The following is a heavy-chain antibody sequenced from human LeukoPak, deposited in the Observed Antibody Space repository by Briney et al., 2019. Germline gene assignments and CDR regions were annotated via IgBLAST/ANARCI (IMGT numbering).Heavy chain of an antibody. CDR1: GGSFSGYY. J-gene: IGHJ4*02. Sequence: SETLSLTCAVYGGSFSGYYWSWIRQPPGKGLEWIGYIYYSGSTYYNPSLKSRLTISVDTSKNQFSLKLSSVTAADTAVYYCARESPRSSSIDCWGQGTLVTVSS. CDR2: IYYSGST. CDR3: ARESPRSSSIDC. D-gene: IGHD6-13*01. V-gene: IGHV4-30-4*08.